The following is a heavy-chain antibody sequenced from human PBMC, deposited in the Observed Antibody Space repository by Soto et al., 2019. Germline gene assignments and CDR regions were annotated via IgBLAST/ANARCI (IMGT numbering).Heavy chain of an antibody. J-gene: IGHJ4*02. Sequence: QVQLQESGPGLVKPSGTLSLTCSVSGDSINSDNYYWGWIRQPPGKGLEWIGSIYYRGNTYYNPSLKPRATISLDKSKSQFSLKLNSVTAADSAVYFCARLEGLATISYSFDYWGQGTLVTVSS. D-gene: IGHD3-9*01. CDR3: ARLEGLATISYSFDY. CDR1: GDSINSDNYY. V-gene: IGHV4-39*01. CDR2: IYYRGNT.